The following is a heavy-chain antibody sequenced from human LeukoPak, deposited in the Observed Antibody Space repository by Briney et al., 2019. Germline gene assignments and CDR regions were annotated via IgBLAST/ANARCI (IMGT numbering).Heavy chain of an antibody. V-gene: IGHV1-18*01. CDR3: VRDSDHAPDY. J-gene: IGHJ4*02. CDR1: GYIFTNYG. CDR2: INVYNGHT. Sequence: ASVKVSCRTSGYIFTNYGVSWVRQAPGQGLEWMGWINVYNGHTIYAQEFQGRVTLTTDTSTSTAHMDLRSLRSDDTAVYYCVRDSDHAPDYWGQGTLVTVSS. D-gene: IGHD3-10*01.